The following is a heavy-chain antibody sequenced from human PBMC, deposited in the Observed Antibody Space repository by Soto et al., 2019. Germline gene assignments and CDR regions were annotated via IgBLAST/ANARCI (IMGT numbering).Heavy chain of an antibody. D-gene: IGHD3-22*01. CDR2: ISGSGGST. CDR1: GFTFSSYA. J-gene: IGHJ6*02. CDR3: ANLAPFNYYDSSGYYQYYYYGMDV. Sequence: PGGSLRLSCAASGFTFSSYAMSWVRQAPGKGLEWVSAISGSGGSTYYADSVKGRFTISRDNSKNTLYRQMNRLRAEDTAVYYCANLAPFNYYDSSGYYQYYYYGMDVWGQGTTVTVSS. V-gene: IGHV3-23*01.